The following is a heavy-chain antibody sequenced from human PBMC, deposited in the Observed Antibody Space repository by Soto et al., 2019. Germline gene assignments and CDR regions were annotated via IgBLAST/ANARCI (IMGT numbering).Heavy chain of an antibody. CDR2: MNPNSGNT. CDR1: GYTFTSYD. CDR3: ARGRLGSRERDIVVVVAAGNYAFDI. J-gene: IGHJ3*02. Sequence: ASVKVSCKASGYTFTSYDINWVRQATGQGLEWMGWMNPNSGNTGYAQKFQGRVTMTRNTSISTAYMELSSLRSEDTAVYYCARGRLGSRERDIVVVVAAGNYAFDIWGQGTMVTVSS. V-gene: IGHV1-8*01. D-gene: IGHD2-15*01.